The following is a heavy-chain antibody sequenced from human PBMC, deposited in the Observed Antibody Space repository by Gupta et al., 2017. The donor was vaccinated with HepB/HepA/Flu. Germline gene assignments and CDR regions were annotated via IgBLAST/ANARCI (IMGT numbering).Heavy chain of an antibody. V-gene: IGHV1-2*04. CDR2: NSGGT. J-gene: IGHJ5*02. CDR3: ARSKPPDYGDYGDWFDP. D-gene: IGHD4-17*01. Sequence: NSGGTNYAQKFQGWVTMTRDTSISTAYMELSRLRSDDTAVYYCARSKPPDYGDYGDWFDPWGQGTLVTVSS.